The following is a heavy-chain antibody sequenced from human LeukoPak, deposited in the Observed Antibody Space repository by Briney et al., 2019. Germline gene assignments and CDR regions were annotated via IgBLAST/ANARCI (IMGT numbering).Heavy chain of an antibody. Sequence: SETLSLTCAVSGGSISSSNWWSWVRQPPGKGLEWIGEINHSGSTNYNPSLKSRVTISVDTSKNQFSLKLSSVTAADTAVYYCARGGPMNDIWGQGTMVTVSS. CDR3: ARGGPMNDI. J-gene: IGHJ3*02. CDR2: INHSGST. CDR1: GGSISSSNW. V-gene: IGHV4-4*02.